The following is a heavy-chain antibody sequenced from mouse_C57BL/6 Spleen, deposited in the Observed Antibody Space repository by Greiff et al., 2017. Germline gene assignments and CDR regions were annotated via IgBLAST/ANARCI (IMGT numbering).Heavy chain of an antibody. V-gene: IGHV1-69*01. J-gene: IGHJ3*01. CDR3: ARSPYYYSNCVLAY. D-gene: IGHD2-5*01. CDR2: IDPSDSYT. Sequence: QVQLQQPGAELVMPGASVKLSCKASGYTFTSYWMHWVKQRPGQGLEWIGEIDPSDSYTNYNQKFKGKSTLTVDKSSSTAYMQLNSLTSEDSAVYYGARSPYYYSNCVLAYWGQGTLGTVSA. CDR1: GYTFTSYW.